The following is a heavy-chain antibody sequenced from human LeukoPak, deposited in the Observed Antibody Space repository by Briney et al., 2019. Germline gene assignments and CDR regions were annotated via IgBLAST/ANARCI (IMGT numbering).Heavy chain of an antibody. CDR1: GFTFSSYN. J-gene: IGHJ4*02. CDR2: ISSSSSTI. CDR3: ARDGTYCNSVVGIDY. Sequence: PGGSLRLSCAASGFTFSSYNMNWVRQAPGKGLEWVSYISSSSSTIYYADSVKGRFTISRDNAKNSLYLQMNSLRAEDTAVYYCARDGTYCNSVVGIDYWGQGTLVTVSS. V-gene: IGHV3-48*01. D-gene: IGHD1-26*01.